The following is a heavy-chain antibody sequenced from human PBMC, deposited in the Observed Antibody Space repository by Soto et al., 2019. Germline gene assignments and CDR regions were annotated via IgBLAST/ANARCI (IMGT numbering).Heavy chain of an antibody. V-gene: IGHV4-34*01. Sequence: QVQLQQWGAGLLKPSETLSLTCAVYGGSFTGYYWSWLRQPPGKGPEWIGEINHSGSTKYNPSLENRDTISVDTSKNQFSLMLNSVSAADTGVYYCARTGGMDLWSQGATVTVSS. J-gene: IGHJ6*02. CDR3: ARTGGMDL. CDR2: INHSGST. CDR1: GGSFTGYY.